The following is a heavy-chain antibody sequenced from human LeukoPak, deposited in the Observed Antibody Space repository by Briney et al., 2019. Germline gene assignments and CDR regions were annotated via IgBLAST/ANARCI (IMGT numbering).Heavy chain of an antibody. CDR3: ARAMDYYGSGNRDAFDI. Sequence: SSVKVSCKASGGTFSSYAISWVRQAPGQGLEWMGRIIPILGIANYAQKFQGRVTITADKSTSTAYMELSSLRSEDTAVYYCARAMDYYGSGNRDAFDIWGQGTMVTVSS. CDR2: IIPILGIA. CDR1: GGTFSSYA. V-gene: IGHV1-69*04. D-gene: IGHD3-10*01. J-gene: IGHJ3*02.